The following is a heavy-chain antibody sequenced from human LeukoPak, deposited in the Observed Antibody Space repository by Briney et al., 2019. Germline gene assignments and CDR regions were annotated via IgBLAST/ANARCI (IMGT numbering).Heavy chain of an antibody. CDR2: IYYSGST. CDR3: ARGFTALRFDP. D-gene: IGHD3-16*01. Sequence: SETLSLTCTVSGGSISSYYWSWIRQPPGKGLEWIGYIYYSGSTNYNPSLKSRVTISVDTSKNQFSLKLSSVTAADTAVYYCARGFTALRFDPWGQGTLVTVSS. J-gene: IGHJ5*02. CDR1: GGSISSYY. V-gene: IGHV4-59*12.